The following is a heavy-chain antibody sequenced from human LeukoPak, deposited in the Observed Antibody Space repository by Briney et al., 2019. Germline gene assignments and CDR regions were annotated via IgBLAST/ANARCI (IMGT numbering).Heavy chain of an antibody. V-gene: IGHV3-30*02. CDR3: AKDRYSSESHWFDP. J-gene: IGHJ5*02. CDR2: IRYDGSNK. Sequence: GGSLRLSCAASGFTFSSYGMHWVRQAPGKGLEWVAFIRYDGSNKYYADSVKGRFTISRDNSKNTPYLQMNSLRAEDTAVYYCAKDRYSSESHWFDPWGQGTLVTVSS. CDR1: GFTFSSYG. D-gene: IGHD6-25*01.